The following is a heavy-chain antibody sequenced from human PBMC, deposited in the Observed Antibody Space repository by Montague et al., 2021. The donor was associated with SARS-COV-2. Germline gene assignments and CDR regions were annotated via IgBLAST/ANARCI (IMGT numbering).Heavy chain of an antibody. CDR2: IYYSGRT. CDR3: ARGGGSGYRYYFDY. CDR1: GGSISSYY. V-gene: IGHV4-59*01. Sequence: SQTLSLTCTVSGGSISSYYWNWIRQPPGKGLEWIEYIYYSGRTNYNPSPKSRVTISVDTSKNQFSLKLSSVTAADTAVYYCARGGGSGYRYYFDYWGQGSLVTVSS. J-gene: IGHJ4*02. D-gene: IGHD3-22*01.